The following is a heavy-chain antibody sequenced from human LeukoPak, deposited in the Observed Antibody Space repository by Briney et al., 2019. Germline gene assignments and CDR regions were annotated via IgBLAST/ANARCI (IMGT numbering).Heavy chain of an antibody. V-gene: IGHV4-39*01. CDR3: VEMATRWYFDY. J-gene: IGHJ4*02. Sequence: SETLSLTCTVSGGSISSTIYYWGWVRQPPGKGLESLGSIYYSGSTYYNPSLKSRVTMSVDTSKNQFSLKLSSVTAADTAVYYCVEMATRWYFDYWGQGTLATVSS. D-gene: IGHD5-24*01. CDR2: IYYSGST. CDR1: GGSISSTIYY.